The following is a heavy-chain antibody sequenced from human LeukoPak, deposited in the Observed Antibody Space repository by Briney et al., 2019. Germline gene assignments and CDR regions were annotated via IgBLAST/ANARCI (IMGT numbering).Heavy chain of an antibody. J-gene: IGHJ4*02. Sequence: GGSLRLSCAASGFTFSSYAMTWVRQAPGKGLEWVSVISGSGDSTYYAGSVKGRFTISRDNSKNTLYLQMNSLRAEDTALYYCARDASYGDRSFDYWGQGTLVTVSS. CDR1: GFTFSSYA. CDR3: ARDASYGDRSFDY. V-gene: IGHV3-23*01. D-gene: IGHD4-17*01. CDR2: ISGSGDST.